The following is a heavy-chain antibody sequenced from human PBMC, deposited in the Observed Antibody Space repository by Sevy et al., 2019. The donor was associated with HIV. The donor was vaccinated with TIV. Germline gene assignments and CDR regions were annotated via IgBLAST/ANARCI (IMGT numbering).Heavy chain of an antibody. CDR2: IRDDGSNK. V-gene: IGHV3-33*01. Sequence: GGSLRLSCAASGFTLSSYGMHWVRQAPGKGLEWVAVIRDDGSNKYYADSVKGGFTISRDNSKNNLYLQMNSLRAEDTAVYYCAGDRLGITISAAWGGGMDVWGQGTTVTVSS. CDR3: AGDRLGITISAAWGGGMDV. CDR1: GFTLSSYG. J-gene: IGHJ6*02. D-gene: IGHD3-3*01.